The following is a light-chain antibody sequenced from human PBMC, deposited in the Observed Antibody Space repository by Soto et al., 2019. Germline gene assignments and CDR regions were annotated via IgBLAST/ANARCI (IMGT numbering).Light chain of an antibody. Sequence: EHVLPQSQATLFLSPGERATLPCRASQSVSRYLAWYQQKPGQAPRLLIYDASNRATGIPARFSGSGSGTDFTLTIGSLEPEDFSVYDCQQRSNWPLTFGGGTRWIS. CDR1: QSVSRY. CDR2: DAS. V-gene: IGKV3-11*01. J-gene: IGKJ4*01. CDR3: QQRSNWPLT.